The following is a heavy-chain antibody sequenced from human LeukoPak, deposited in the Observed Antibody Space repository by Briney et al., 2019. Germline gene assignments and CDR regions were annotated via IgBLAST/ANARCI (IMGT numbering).Heavy chain of an antibody. CDR2: IRSDGSNK. V-gene: IGHV3-30*02. CDR1: GFTFSSYG. J-gene: IGHJ6*03. Sequence: GGSLRLSCAASGFTFSSYGIYWIRQVPGKGLEWVAFIRSDGSNKDYADSVKGRFTISRDNSKNTLYLQMNSLRAEDTAVYYCAIDGAWGAGYTDVWGKGTTVTVSS. D-gene: IGHD1-26*01. CDR3: AIDGAWGAGYTDV.